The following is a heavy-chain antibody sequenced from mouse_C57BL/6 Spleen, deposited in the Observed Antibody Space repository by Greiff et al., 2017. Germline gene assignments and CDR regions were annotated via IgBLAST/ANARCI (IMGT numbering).Heavy chain of an antibody. J-gene: IGHJ3*01. V-gene: IGHV1-80*01. Sequence: QVQLQQSGAELVKPGASVKISCKASGYAFSSYWMNWVKQRPGKGLEWIGQIYPGDGDTNYNGKFKGKATLTADKSSSTAYMQLSSLTSEGSAVYFCARSASGTGFAYWGQGTLVTVSA. D-gene: IGHD1-2*01. CDR3: ARSASGTGFAY. CDR1: GYAFSSYW. CDR2: IYPGDGDT.